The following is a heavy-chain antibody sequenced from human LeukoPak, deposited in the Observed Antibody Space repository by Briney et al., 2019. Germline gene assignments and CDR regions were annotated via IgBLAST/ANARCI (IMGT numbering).Heavy chain of an antibody. J-gene: IGHJ4*02. V-gene: IGHV3-23*01. CDR3: AKWINKRWLQSGIDY. CDR2: ISGSGGST. D-gene: IGHD5-24*01. Sequence: PGGSLRLSCAASGFTFSSYAMSWVRQAPGKGLEWVSAISGSGGSTYYADSVKGRFTISRDNSKNTLYLQMNSLRAEDTAVYYCAKWINKRWLQSGIDYWGQGTLVTVSS. CDR1: GFTFSSYA.